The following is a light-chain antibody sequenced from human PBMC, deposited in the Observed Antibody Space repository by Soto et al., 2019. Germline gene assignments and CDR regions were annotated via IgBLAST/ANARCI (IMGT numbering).Light chain of an antibody. CDR1: QSVSSNY. CDR3: QQYDKSIT. CDR2: GAS. V-gene: IGKV3-20*01. Sequence: EIRSNQSRRALSLTTEERATLACRASQSVSSNYLAWYQQKMGQAPRLLIYGASSRATGIPDRFSGSGSGTDFTLTINRLEPDDCAVYYWQQYDKSITFGGGTKVDI. J-gene: IGKJ4*01.